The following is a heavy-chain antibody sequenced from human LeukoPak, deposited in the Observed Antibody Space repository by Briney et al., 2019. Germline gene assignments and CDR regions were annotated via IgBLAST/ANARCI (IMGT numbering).Heavy chain of an antibody. J-gene: IGHJ6*03. CDR3: ARVGGYFSSPDYYDSYMDV. CDR1: GGSFSGYY. Sequence: KSSETLSLTCALYGGSFSGYYWSWIRQPPGKGLEWIGEINHSGNTNYNPSLKSRVTISVDTSKNQFSLNLSSVTAADTAAYYCARVGGYFSSPDYYDSYMDVWAKGTTVTVSS. V-gene: IGHV4-34*01. CDR2: INHSGNT. D-gene: IGHD6-13*01.